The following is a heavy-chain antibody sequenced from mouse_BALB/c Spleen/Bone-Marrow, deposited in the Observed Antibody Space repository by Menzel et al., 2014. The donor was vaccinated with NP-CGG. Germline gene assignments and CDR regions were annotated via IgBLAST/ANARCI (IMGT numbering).Heavy chain of an antibody. J-gene: IGHJ3*01. Sequence: QVQLKDSGAELVKPGASVKLSCKASGYTFTSYYMYWVKQRPGQGLEWIGEISPSNGGTNFNEKFKSKATLTVDKSSSTAYMQLSSLTSEDSAVYYCTRENYGFAYWGQGTLVTVSA. CDR3: TRENYGFAY. D-gene: IGHD1-1*02. CDR2: ISPSNGGT. CDR1: GYTFTSYY. V-gene: IGHV1S81*02.